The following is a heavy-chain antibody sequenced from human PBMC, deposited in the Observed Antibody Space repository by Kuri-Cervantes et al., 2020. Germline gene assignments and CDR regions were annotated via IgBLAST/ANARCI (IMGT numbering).Heavy chain of an antibody. CDR1: GGSFSGYF. Sequence: SETLSLTCAVYGGSFSGYFWSWIRQPPGKGLEWIGGINHRGSTTYNASLKSRVTISLDTSRNQFSLKLSSVTAADTAVYYCARSRTAARRSWFDPWGQGTLVTVSS. CDR3: ARSRTAARRSWFDP. J-gene: IGHJ5*02. V-gene: IGHV4-34*01. CDR2: INHRGST. D-gene: IGHD6-6*01.